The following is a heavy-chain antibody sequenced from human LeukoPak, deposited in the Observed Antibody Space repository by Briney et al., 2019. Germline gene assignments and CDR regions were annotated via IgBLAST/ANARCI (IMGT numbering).Heavy chain of an antibody. CDR3: ARGIVRYDSSGYG. Sequence: ASVKVSCKASGYTFTGYYMHWVRQAPGQGLEWMGWINPNSGGTNYAQKFQGRVTMTGDTSISTAYMELSRLRADDTAVYYCARGIVRYDSSGYGWGQGTMVTVSS. CDR2: INPNSGGT. V-gene: IGHV1-2*02. CDR1: GYTFTGYY. J-gene: IGHJ3*01. D-gene: IGHD3-22*01.